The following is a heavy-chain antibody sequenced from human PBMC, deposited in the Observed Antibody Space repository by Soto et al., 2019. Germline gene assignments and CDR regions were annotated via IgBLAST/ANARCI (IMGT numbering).Heavy chain of an antibody. CDR2: INGDGSGT. V-gene: IGHV3-74*01. CDR3: ARGIFASGTADDY. J-gene: IGHJ4*02. D-gene: IGHD3-16*01. CDR1: GFTFSGSW. Sequence: EVQLVESGGGLVQPGGSLRLSCAASGFTFSGSWMHWVRQAPGKGLVWVSRINGDGSGTSYADFVKGRFTISRDNAKNTLFLQMNGLRAEDTAAYYCARGIFASGTADDYLGQGALVTVPS.